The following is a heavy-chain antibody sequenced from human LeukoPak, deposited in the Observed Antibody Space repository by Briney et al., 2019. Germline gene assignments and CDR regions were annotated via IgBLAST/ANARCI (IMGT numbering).Heavy chain of an antibody. Sequence: GASVTVSCTASGYTFTSYDINWVRQATGQGLEWMGWMNPNSGNTGYAQKFQGRVTMTRNTSISTAYMEVSSLRSEDTAVYYCAKSRSSWYDNGMDVWGQGTTVTVSS. D-gene: IGHD6-13*01. CDR1: GYTFTSYD. J-gene: IGHJ6*02. CDR3: AKSRSSWYDNGMDV. V-gene: IGHV1-8*01. CDR2: MNPNSGNT.